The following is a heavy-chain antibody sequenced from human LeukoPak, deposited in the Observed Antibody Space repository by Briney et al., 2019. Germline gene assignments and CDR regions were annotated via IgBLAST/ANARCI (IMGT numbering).Heavy chain of an antibody. CDR1: GGTFTSYY. Sequence: GASVKVSCKASGGTFTSYYMHWVRQAPGQGLEWMGIINPSGGSTSYAQKFQGRVTMTRDTSIVYMELSSLRSEDTAVYYCARGGGVVLRSYMDVWGKGTTVTISS. J-gene: IGHJ6*03. D-gene: IGHD3-3*01. CDR2: INPSGGST. V-gene: IGHV1-46*01. CDR3: ARGGGVVLRSYMDV.